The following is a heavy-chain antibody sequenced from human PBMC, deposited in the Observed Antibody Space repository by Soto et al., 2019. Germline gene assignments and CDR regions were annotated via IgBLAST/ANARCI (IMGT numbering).Heavy chain of an antibody. CDR3: SHRRAGLNGV. CDR1: GFSLSTSVVG. D-gene: IGHD2-8*01. V-gene: IGHV2-5*01. CDR2: IYWNDDK. Sequence: GPTLVNATQTLTLTCTFSGFSLSTSVVGVGWIRQPPGKALEWLALIYWNDDKRYSPSLKSRLTITKDTSKNQAVLTLTNMDPVDTATYYCSHRRAGLNGVWGQGTLVTVSS. J-gene: IGHJ4*02.